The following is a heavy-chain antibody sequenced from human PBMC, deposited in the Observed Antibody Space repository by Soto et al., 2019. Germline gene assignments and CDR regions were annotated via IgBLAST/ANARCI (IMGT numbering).Heavy chain of an antibody. Sequence: SDTRSLTCAVYGGSFSGYYWSWIRQPPGKGLEWIGEIDHIGSTNYNPSLKSRVTISVDTSKNQFSLKLSSVTAADTAVYYCARLLHSYNPNSYGSAGSYMDVWGKGTTVTVSS. CDR2: IDHIGST. CDR3: ARLLHSYNPNSYGSAGSYMDV. J-gene: IGHJ6*03. CDR1: GGSFSGYY. D-gene: IGHD5-18*01. V-gene: IGHV4-34*01.